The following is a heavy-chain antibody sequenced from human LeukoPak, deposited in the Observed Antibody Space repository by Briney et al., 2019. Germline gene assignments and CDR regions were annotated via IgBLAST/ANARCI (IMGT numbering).Heavy chain of an antibody. CDR2: IYYSGST. CDR3: ARVVTMVRGTSSLFDY. Sequence: SETLSLTCTVSGGSISSYYWSWIRQPPGKGLEWIGYIYYSGSTNYNPSLKSRVTISVDTSKNQFSLKLSSVTAADTAVYYCARVVTMVRGTSSLFDYWDQGTLVTVSS. CDR1: GGSISSYY. D-gene: IGHD3-10*01. V-gene: IGHV4-59*01. J-gene: IGHJ4*02.